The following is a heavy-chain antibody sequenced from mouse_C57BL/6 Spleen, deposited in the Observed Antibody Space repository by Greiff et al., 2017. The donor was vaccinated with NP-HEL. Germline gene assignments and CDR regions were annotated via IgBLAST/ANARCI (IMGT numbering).Heavy chain of an antibody. J-gene: IGHJ1*03. V-gene: IGHV14-1*01. D-gene: IGHD1-1*01. CDR3: TTPTVVATRYFDV. Sequence: EVQLQQSGAELVRPGASVKLSCTASGFNIKDYYMHWVKQRPEQGLEWIGRIDPEDGDTEYAPKFQGKATMTADTSSNTAYLQLSSLTSEDTAVYYCTTPTVVATRYFDVWGTGTTVTVSS. CDR1: GFNIKDYY. CDR2: IDPEDGDT.